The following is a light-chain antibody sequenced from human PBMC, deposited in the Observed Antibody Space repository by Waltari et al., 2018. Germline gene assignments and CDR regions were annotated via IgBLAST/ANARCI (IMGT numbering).Light chain of an antibody. J-gene: IGLJ2*01. V-gene: IGLV2-14*03. Sequence: QSALTQPDSVSGSPGQSITISCTGSSDDVGRYKFVSWYQQHPGKVPKLLIFDVTDRPSGVSDRFSCSKSGNTASLTISGLQPEDEADYYCSSHTTSSTLVFGGGTRVTVL. CDR3: SSHTTSSTLV. CDR1: SDDVGRYKF. CDR2: DVT.